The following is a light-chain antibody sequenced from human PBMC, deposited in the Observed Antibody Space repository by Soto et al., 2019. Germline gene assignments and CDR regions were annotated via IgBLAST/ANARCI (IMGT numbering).Light chain of an antibody. Sequence: SYELTQPPSVSVAPGQTAKITCGGNNIRSKSVHWYQQKPGQAPVLVVYDDSDRPSGIPERFSGSNSGNPATLTISSVEAGDEADYFCQVWDGSTDHYVFGTGTQLTVL. J-gene: IGLJ1*01. V-gene: IGLV3-21*02. CDR1: NIRSKS. CDR3: QVWDGSTDHYV. CDR2: DDS.